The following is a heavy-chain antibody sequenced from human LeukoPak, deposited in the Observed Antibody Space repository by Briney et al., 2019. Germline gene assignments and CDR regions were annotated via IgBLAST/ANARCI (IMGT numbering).Heavy chain of an antibody. CDR1: GFNFDGYG. CDR2: ICGSGGNT. CDR3: AKRLAAAGPYFDY. Sequence: GGSLRLSCAASGFNFDGYGVTWVRQAPGKGLEWVSAICGSGGNTYYADSVKGRFTISRDNSKNTLYLHMSSLRAEDTAVYYCAKRLAAAGPYFDYWGQGTLVTVSS. V-gene: IGHV3-23*01. J-gene: IGHJ4*02. D-gene: IGHD6-13*01.